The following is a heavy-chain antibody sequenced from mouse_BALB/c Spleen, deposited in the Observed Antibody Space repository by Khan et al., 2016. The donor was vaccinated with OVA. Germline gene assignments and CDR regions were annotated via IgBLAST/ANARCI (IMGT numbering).Heavy chain of an antibody. CDR2: INPHIGET. V-gene: IGHV1-20*02. D-gene: IGHD1-1*01. CDR3: ARIYGSDFDY. J-gene: IGHJ2*02. Sequence: VQLQQSGPELVKPGASVKISCKASGYSFTGYFMNWVMQSHGKSLEWIGRINPHIGETFYNPKFKGKVTLTADESSSTAYMEIRSLASEDSAVYYCARIYGSDFDYWGQGTSLTVSS. CDR1: GYSFTGYF.